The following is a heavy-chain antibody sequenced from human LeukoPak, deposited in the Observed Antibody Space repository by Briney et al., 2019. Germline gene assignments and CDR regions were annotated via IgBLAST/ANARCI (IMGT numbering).Heavy chain of an antibody. V-gene: IGHV4-59*01. CDR2: IYYSGST. CDR3: ARTLYNWNYFDY. CDR1: GGSISSYY. Sequence: SETLSLTCTVSGGSISSYYWSWIRQPPGKGLEWIGYIYYSGSTNYNPSLKSRVTISVDTSKNQFSLKLSSVTAADTAVYYCARTLYNWNYFDYWGQGTLVTVSS. D-gene: IGHD1-20*01. J-gene: IGHJ4*02.